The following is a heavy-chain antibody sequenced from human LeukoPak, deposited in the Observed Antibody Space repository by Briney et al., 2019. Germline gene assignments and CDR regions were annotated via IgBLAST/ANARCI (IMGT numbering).Heavy chain of an antibody. J-gene: IGHJ4*02. Sequence: GGSLRLSCAASGITFSSYGMHWVRQAPGKGLEWVAVIWYDGSNKYYADSVKGRFTISRDNSKNTLYLQMNSLRAEDTAVYYCAKSGRKYSSGWYDDYWGQGTLVTVSS. V-gene: IGHV3-33*06. CDR3: AKSGRKYSSGWYDDY. CDR2: IWYDGSNK. D-gene: IGHD6-19*01. CDR1: GITFSSYG.